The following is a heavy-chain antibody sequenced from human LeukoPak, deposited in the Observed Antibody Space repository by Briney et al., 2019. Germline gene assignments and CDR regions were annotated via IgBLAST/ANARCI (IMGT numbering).Heavy chain of an antibody. Sequence: SETLSLTCTVSGGSIRGYYWSWIRQPPGKGLEYIGYIYYSGITNYNPSLKSRVTISVDTSKNQFSLRLNSVTAADTAMYYCARGFDSSSGWYPAFDIWGHGTMGTVSS. J-gene: IGHJ3*02. CDR1: GGSIRGYY. CDR2: IYYSGIT. D-gene: IGHD6-19*01. CDR3: ARGFDSSSGWYPAFDI. V-gene: IGHV4-59*01.